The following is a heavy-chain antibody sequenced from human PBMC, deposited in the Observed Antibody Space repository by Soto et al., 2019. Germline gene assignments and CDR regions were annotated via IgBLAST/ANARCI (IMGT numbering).Heavy chain of an antibody. D-gene: IGHD2-21*02. CDR2: IIPIFGTA. V-gene: IGHV1-69*01. CDR1: GGTFSSYA. Sequence: QVQLVQSGAEVKKPGSSVTVSCKASGGTFSSYAIRWVLQAPGQGLEWMGGIIPIFGTANYAQKFQGRVTITADESTSTDYMELSSLRSEDTAVFYCARTAYCGGDCYAYYFDYWGQGTLVTVSS. J-gene: IGHJ4*02. CDR3: ARTAYCGGDCYAYYFDY.